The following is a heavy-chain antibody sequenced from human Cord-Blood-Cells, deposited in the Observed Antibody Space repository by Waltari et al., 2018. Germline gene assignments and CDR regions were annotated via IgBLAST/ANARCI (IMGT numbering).Heavy chain of an antibody. CDR1: GGSISSYS. Sequence: QVQLQESGPGLVKPSETLSLTCTVSGGSISSYSWNWIRPAAVKGLEWIGRIYTSGSTNYNPSLKSRVTMSVDTSKNQFSLKLSSVTAADTAVYYCASYPLLTHSSSWAFDIWGQGTMVTVSS. D-gene: IGHD6-6*01. V-gene: IGHV4-4*07. CDR3: ASYPLLTHSSSWAFDI. CDR2: IYTSGST. J-gene: IGHJ3*02.